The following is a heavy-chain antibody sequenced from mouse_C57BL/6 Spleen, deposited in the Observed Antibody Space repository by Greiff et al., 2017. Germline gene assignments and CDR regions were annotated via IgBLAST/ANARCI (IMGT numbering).Heavy chain of an antibody. D-gene: IGHD1-1*01. Sequence: QVQLQQPGTELVKPGASVKLSCKASGYTFTSYWMHWVKQRPGQGLEWIGNINPSNGGTNYNEKFKSKATLTVDKSSSTAYMQLSSLTSEDSAVYYCAKGGYVSSYVIWFAYWGQGTLVTVSA. CDR2: INPSNGGT. J-gene: IGHJ3*01. CDR1: GYTFTSYW. V-gene: IGHV1-53*01. CDR3: AKGGYVSSYVIWFAY.